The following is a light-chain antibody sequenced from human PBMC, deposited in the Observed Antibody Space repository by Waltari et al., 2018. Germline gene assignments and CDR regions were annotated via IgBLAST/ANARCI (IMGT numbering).Light chain of an antibody. Sequence: EIVFTHSPGTLSLSAGERATLSCMASQTLNNNYLAWYQQKPGQSPGPLIFAASKRATGVPDRFSGSGSGTDFTLTISRLEPEDFAMYYCQQYGSSPYSFGQGARVDFK. J-gene: IGKJ2*01. CDR1: QTLNNNY. CDR3: QQYGSSPYS. CDR2: AAS. V-gene: IGKV3-20*01.